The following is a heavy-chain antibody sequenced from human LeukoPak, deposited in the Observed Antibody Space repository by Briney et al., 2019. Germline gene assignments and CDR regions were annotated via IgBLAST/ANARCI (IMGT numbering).Heavy chain of an antibody. CDR1: GFTFDDYG. V-gene: IGHV3-20*04. CDR3: SRAVSSGYYNLYFDY. J-gene: IGHJ4*02. Sequence: GGSLRLSCAASGFTFDDYGMSWVRQAPGKGLEWVSGINWNGGSTGYADSVKGRFTISRDNAKNSLYLQMNSLRAEDTAVYYCSRAVSSGYYNLYFDYWGQGTLVAVSS. D-gene: IGHD3-3*01. CDR2: INWNGGST.